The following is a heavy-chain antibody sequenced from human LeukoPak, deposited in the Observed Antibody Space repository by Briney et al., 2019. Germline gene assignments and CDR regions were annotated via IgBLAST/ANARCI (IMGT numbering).Heavy chain of an antibody. V-gene: IGHV4-34*01. J-gene: IGHJ4*02. CDR1: AGSYSGYY. D-gene: IGHD3-9*01. Sequence: SETLSLTCAVYAGSYSGYYWSWIRQPPGKGLEWIGEINHSGSTNYNPSLKSRVTISVDTSKNQFSLKLSSVTAADTAVYYCARSKYHILTGYPLGYWGQGSLVTVSS. CDR2: INHSGST. CDR3: ARSKYHILTGYPLGY.